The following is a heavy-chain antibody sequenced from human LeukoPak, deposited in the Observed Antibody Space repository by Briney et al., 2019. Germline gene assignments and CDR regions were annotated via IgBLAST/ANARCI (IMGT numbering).Heavy chain of an antibody. Sequence: PSETLSLTCTVSGGSVSSGSYYWSWIRQPPGKGLEWIGSIYYSGSTNYNPSLQSRVTISVDTSKNQFSLKLRSVTAADTAMYYCARALTYSSGWMQAGYYFDYWGQGTLVTVSS. D-gene: IGHD6-19*01. CDR2: IYYSGST. V-gene: IGHV4-61*01. CDR1: GGSVSSGSYY. CDR3: ARALTYSSGWMQAGYYFDY. J-gene: IGHJ4*02.